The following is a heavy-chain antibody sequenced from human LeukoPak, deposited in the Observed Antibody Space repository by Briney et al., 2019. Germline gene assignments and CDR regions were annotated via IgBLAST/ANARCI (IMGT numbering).Heavy chain of an antibody. J-gene: IGHJ4*02. CDR1: GGSFSGYY. D-gene: IGHD3-22*01. Sequence: KSSETLSLTCAVYGGSFSGYYWSWIRQPPGKGLEWIGEINHGGSTNYNPSLKSRVTISVDTSKNQFSLKLSSVTAADTAVYYCARRDYETTFDYWGQGTLVTVSS. V-gene: IGHV4-34*01. CDR3: ARRDYETTFDY. CDR2: INHGGST.